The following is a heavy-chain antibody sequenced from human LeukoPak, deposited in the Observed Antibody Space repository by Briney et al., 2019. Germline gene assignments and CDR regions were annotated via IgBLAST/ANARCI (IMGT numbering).Heavy chain of an antibody. CDR3: ASLTSTSPEDY. V-gene: IGHV3-74*01. Sequence: GGSLRLSCAASGFTFTNFWMHWVRQAPGKGLEWVSRITTDGSSTRYADSVKGRFTISRDNAKNTVYPQMNSLRAEDTTMYYCASLTSTSPEDYWGQGTLVTVSS. CDR2: ITTDGSST. D-gene: IGHD2-2*01. J-gene: IGHJ4*02. CDR1: GFTFTNFW.